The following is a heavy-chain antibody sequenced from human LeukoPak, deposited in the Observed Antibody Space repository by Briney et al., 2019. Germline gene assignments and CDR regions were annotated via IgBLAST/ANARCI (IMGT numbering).Heavy chain of an antibody. CDR3: ARLRSGWYKGAFDI. Sequence: GASVKVSCKASGYTFTSYGISWVRQAPGQGLEWMGWISAYNGNTNYAQKLQGRVTITTDTSTSTAYMELRSLRSDDTAVYYCARLRSGWYKGAFDIWGQGTMVTVSS. CDR1: GYTFTSYG. V-gene: IGHV1-18*01. D-gene: IGHD6-19*01. J-gene: IGHJ3*02. CDR2: ISAYNGNT.